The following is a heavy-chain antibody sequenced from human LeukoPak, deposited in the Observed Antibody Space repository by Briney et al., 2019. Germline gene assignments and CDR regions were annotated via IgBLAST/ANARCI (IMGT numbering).Heavy chain of an antibody. Sequence: SETLFLTCTVSGDSISSSTYYWGWIRQPPGKGLEWIGSIYYSGSTYYNPSLKSRVTISIDTSKNQFSLKLTSVTAADTAVYYCARVIVEDYFDYWGQGTLVTVSS. CDR2: IYYSGST. CDR3: ARVIVEDYFDY. CDR1: GDSISSSTYY. V-gene: IGHV4-39*01. J-gene: IGHJ4*02. D-gene: IGHD3-22*01.